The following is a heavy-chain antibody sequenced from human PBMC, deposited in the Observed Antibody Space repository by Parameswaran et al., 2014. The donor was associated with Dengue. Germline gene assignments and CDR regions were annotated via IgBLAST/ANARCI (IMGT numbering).Heavy chain of an antibody. CDR3: AKARGISKNGMDV. Sequence: VRQAPGKGLEWVSGVDGGGGGTYYADSVKGRFTISRDNSKNTLSLHMDSLRAEDTAIYYCAKARGISKNGMDVWGQGTTVTVSS. D-gene: IGHD3-16*01. CDR2: VDGGGGGT. J-gene: IGHJ6*02. V-gene: IGHV3-23*01.